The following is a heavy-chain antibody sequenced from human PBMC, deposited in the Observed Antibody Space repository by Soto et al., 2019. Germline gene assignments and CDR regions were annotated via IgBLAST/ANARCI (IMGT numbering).Heavy chain of an antibody. J-gene: IGHJ5*02. CDR1: GGTFSSYA. CDR3: ARGIVVVVAATPNWYNWFDP. Sequence: ASVKVSCKASGGTFSSYAISWVRQAPGQGLEWMGGIIPIFGTANYAQKFQGRVTITADESTSTAYMELSSLRSEDTAVYYCARGIVVVVAATPNWYNWFDPWGQGTLVTVSS. CDR2: IIPIFGTA. V-gene: IGHV1-69*13. D-gene: IGHD2-15*01.